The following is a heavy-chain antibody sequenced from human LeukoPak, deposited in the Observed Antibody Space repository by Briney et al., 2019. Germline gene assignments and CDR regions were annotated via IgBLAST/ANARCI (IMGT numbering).Heavy chain of an antibody. J-gene: IGHJ4*02. V-gene: IGHV3-33*01. CDR2: IWYDGSDK. CDR3: ARDKSDYYGSGRHLDY. Sequence: GGSLRLSCAASGFTFSSYGMHWVRQAPGKGLEWVAVIWYDGSDKYYADSVEGRFTISRDNSKNTLYLQMNSLRAEDTAVYYCARDKSDYYGSGRHLDYWGQGTLVTVSS. D-gene: IGHD3-10*01. CDR1: GFTFSSYG.